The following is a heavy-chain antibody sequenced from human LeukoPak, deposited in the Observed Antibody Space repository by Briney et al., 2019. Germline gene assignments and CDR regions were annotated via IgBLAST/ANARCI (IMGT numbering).Heavy chain of an antibody. D-gene: IGHD3-3*01. CDR3: ARGVGLRFLEWLYDY. CDR1: GLTLDDYG. J-gene: IGHJ4*02. Sequence: GGSLRLSCAASGLTLDDYGMSWVRQAPGKGLEWVSGINWNGGSTGYADSVKGRFTVSRDNAKNSLYLQMNSLRAEDTALYYCARGVGLRFLEWLYDYWGQGTLVTVSS. CDR2: INWNGGST. V-gene: IGHV3-20*04.